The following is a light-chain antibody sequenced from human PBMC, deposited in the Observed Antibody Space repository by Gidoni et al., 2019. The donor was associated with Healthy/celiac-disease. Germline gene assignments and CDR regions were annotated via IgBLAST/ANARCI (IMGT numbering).Light chain of an antibody. V-gene: IGLV1-44*01. J-gene: IGLJ3*02. CDR1: SSNIGSNA. CDR3: AAWDDSLNGWV. Sequence: HSVLTQPPSASGTPGQRVTISCSGSSSNIGSNAVNWYQQLPGTAPKLLIYSYNQRPSGVPDRFPGSKSGTSASLAISGLQSDDEADYYCAAWDDSLNGWVFGGGTKLTVL. CDR2: SYN.